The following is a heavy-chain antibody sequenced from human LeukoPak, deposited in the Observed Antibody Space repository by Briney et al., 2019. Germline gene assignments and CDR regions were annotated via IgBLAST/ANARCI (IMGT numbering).Heavy chain of an antibody. CDR3: ARGRGGSYYYFDY. Sequence: PSETLSLTCTVSGGSISSGGYYWSWIRQHPGKGLEWIGYIYYSGSTYYNPSLKSRVTISVDTSKNQFSLKLSSVTAADTAVYYCARGRGGSYYYFDYWGQGTLVTVSS. CDR2: IYYSGST. CDR1: GGSISSGGYY. V-gene: IGHV4-31*03. D-gene: IGHD1-26*01. J-gene: IGHJ4*02.